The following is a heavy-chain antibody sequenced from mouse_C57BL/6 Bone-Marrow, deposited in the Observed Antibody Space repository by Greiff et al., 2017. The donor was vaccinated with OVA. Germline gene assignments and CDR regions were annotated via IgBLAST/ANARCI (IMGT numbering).Heavy chain of an antibody. CDR3: ACADPFYDYDGSAY. J-gene: IGHJ3*01. V-gene: IGHV1-64*01. D-gene: IGHD2-4*01. CDR2: IHPNSGST. Sequence: QVQLQQPGAELVKPGASVKLSCKASGYTFTSYWMHWVKQRPGQGLEWIGMIHPNSGSTNYNEKFKSKATLTVDKSSSTAYMQLSSLTSEDSAVYYCACADPFYDYDGSAYWGQGTLVTVSA. CDR1: GYTFTSYW.